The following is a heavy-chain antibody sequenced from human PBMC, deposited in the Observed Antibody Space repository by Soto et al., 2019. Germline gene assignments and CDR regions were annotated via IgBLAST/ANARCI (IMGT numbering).Heavy chain of an antibody. D-gene: IGHD1-1*01. V-gene: IGHV4-59*11. CDR3: AREVQYWFDP. J-gene: IGHJ5*02. Sequence: PPETLSLTCTVSGGSISSHYWSWSRQPPGKGLEWIGYIYQSGTTTYNPSLKSRLTISIDTSRNQFSLRLSSVTAADTAVYYCAREVQYWFDPWGQGTLVTVSS. CDR2: IYQSGTT. CDR1: GGSISSHY.